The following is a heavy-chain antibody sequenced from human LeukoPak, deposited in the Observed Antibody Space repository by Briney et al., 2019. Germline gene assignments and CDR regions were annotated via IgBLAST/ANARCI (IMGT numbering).Heavy chain of an antibody. CDR2: VDSSGNA. CDR1: VVSMNGYY. Sequence: SETLSLTCTVSVVSMNGYYWSWLRQSAGNRLEWIGHVDSSGNANYNPSLESRVTMSVDTSKKQFSLKLTSVTAADMAVYFCARQFLVGSTFHAFDLWGQGTRVTVSS. CDR3: ARQFLVGSTFHAFDL. D-gene: IGHD1-26*01. J-gene: IGHJ3*01. V-gene: IGHV4-4*07.